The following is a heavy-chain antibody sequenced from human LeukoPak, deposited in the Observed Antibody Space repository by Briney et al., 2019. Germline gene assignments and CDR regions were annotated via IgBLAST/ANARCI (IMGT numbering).Heavy chain of an antibody. Sequence: PSETLSLTCAVSGYSISSGYYWGWIRQPPGKGLEWIGSIYHSGSTYYNPSLKSRVTISVDTSKNQFSLKLSSVTAADTAVYYCARVSTPEIQLWRWGPGPYYFDYWGQGTLVTVSS. V-gene: IGHV4-38-2*01. CDR3: ARVSTPEIQLWRWGPGPYYFDY. D-gene: IGHD5-18*01. J-gene: IGHJ4*02. CDR1: GYSISSGYY. CDR2: IYHSGST.